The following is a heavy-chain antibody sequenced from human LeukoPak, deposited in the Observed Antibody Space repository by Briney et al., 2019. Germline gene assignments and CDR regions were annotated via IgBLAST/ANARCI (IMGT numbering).Heavy chain of an antibody. CDR1: GFTVSSNY. CDR2: IYSGGST. J-gene: IGHJ5*02. V-gene: IGHV3-53*01. Sequence: GGSLRLSCAASGFTVSSNYMSWVRQAPGKGLEWVSVIYSGGSTYYADSVKGRFTISRDNSKNTLYLQMNSLRAEDTAVYYCARARGELSNWFDPWGQGTLVTVSS. D-gene: IGHD1-7*01. CDR3: ARARGELSNWFDP.